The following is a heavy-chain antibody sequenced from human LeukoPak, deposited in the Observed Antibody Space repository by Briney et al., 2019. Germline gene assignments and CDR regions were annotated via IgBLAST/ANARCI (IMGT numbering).Heavy chain of an antibody. V-gene: IGHV4-59*01. CDR1: GGSISSYY. CDR3: ARWSVYSSSWYWFDP. D-gene: IGHD6-13*01. Sequence: SETLSLTCTVSGGSISSYYWSWIRQPPGKGLEWIGYIYYSGSTNYNPSLKSRVTISVDTSKNQFSLKLSSATAADTAVYYCARWSVYSSSWYWFDPWGQGTLVTVSS. CDR2: IYYSGST. J-gene: IGHJ5*02.